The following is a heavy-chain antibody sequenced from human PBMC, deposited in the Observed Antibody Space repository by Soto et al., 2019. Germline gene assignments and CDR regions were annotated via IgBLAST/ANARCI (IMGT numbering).Heavy chain of an antibody. J-gene: IGHJ4*02. V-gene: IGHV1-69*13. D-gene: IGHD5-12*01. Sequence: SVKVSCKASGGSFSNFGISWVRQAPGQGLEWMGGIVPVFGRPNYAQRFRGRLTITADESTSTGYMELISLRSDDTAVYYCAREGSGYNFWGQGTQATVSS. CDR1: GGSFSNFG. CDR3: AREGSGYNF. CDR2: IVPVFGRP.